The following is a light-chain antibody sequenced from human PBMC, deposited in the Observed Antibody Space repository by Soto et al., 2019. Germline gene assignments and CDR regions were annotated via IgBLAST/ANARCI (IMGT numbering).Light chain of an antibody. CDR3: QQYGSSPMYT. J-gene: IGKJ2*01. CDR2: GAS. Sequence: EIVLTQSPGTLSLSPGERATLSCRASQSVSSSYLAWYQQKPGQAPRLLIHGASARATGIPDRFSGSGSGTDFTLIISRLEPEDFAVYFCQQYGSSPMYTFGQGTKLEFK. V-gene: IGKV3-20*01. CDR1: QSVSSSY.